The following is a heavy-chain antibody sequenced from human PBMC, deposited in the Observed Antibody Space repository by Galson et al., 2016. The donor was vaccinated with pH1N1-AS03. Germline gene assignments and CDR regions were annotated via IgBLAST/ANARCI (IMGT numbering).Heavy chain of an antibody. CDR2: ISSSGDTT. V-gene: IGHV3-48*03. J-gene: IGHJ3*01. CDR3: VRGEPYYYDRRKYFAFLL. CDR1: GFTFGDFE. D-gene: IGHD3-22*01. Sequence: LRLSCAASGFTFGDFEMNWVRQAPGKGLEWVAYISSSGDTTYYADSAKGRFTISRDSVKDSLYLQMASLRVEDTALYYCVRGEPYYYDRRKYFAFLLWGQGTTVIVSS.